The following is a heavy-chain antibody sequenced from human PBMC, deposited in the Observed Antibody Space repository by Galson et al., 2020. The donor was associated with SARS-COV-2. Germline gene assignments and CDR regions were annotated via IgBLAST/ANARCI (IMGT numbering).Heavy chain of an antibody. CDR3: VAPKPYGTAWFGRIDD. CDR2: VGGGGGGP. J-gene: IGHJ4*02. CDR1: RFTFRTYA. V-gene: IGHV3-23*01. Sequence: GGSLRLSCAVFRFTFRTYAMTWVRQAPGKGLEWVSSVGGGGGGPFYADSVRGRFTISRDNSKSTLFLQMNSLRVEDTAVYYCVAPKPYGTAWFGRIDDWGQGTLVTVSS. D-gene: IGHD3-10*01.